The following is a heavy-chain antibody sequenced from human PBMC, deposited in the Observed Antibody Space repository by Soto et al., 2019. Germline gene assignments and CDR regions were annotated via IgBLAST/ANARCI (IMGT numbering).Heavy chain of an antibody. CDR1: GGSVSSGTYY. V-gene: IGHV4-61*01. CDR2: IYYSGTT. J-gene: IGHJ4*02. D-gene: IGHD6-19*01. CDR3: SRRRAVAGTVLFQE. Sequence: QVQLQESVPGLVKPSETLSLTCTVSGGSVSSGTYYWSWIRQPPGKGLEWIGDIYYSGTTHYNPSLTLRFTISVDTSKDQFSLKLSSVTAADTAVYYCSRRRAVAGTVLFQEWGRGTLVTFAS.